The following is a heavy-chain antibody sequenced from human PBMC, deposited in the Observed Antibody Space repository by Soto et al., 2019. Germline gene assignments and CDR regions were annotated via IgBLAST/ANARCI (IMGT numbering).Heavy chain of an antibody. D-gene: IGHD5-12*01. CDR2: ISPYTGET. Sequence: QVQLVQSGAEVKKPGASVKVSCKTSGYSFATSVISWVRQAPGQGPEWMGWISPYTGETKYARNLQGRVTLTAETSTRTAYMELRRLRSDDTAIYYCAKEVGYKAGRDYWGQGTLVTVSS. CDR1: GYSFATSV. CDR3: AKEVGYKAGRDY. J-gene: IGHJ4*02. V-gene: IGHV1-18*04.